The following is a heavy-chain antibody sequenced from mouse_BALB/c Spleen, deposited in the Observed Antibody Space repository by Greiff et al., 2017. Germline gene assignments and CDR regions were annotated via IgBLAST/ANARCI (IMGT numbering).Heavy chain of an antibody. CDR3: ARRAYGNYDYYFDY. CDR2: ISSGGSYT. D-gene: IGHD2-1*01. V-gene: IGHV5-6*02. J-gene: IGHJ2*01. Sequence: EVKLVESGGDLVKPGGSLKLSCAASGFTFSSYGMSWVRQTPDKRLEWVATISSGGSYTYYPDSVKGRFTISRDNAKNTLYLQMSSLKSEDTAMYYCARRAYGNYDYYFDYWGQGTTLTVSS. CDR1: GFTFSSYG.